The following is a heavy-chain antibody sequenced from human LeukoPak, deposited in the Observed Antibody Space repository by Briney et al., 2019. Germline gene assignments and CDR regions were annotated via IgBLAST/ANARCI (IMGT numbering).Heavy chain of an antibody. V-gene: IGHV3-33*01. CDR1: GFTFSSYG. Sequence: GGSLRLSCAASGFTFSSYGMHWVRQAPGKGLEWVAVIWYDGSNKYYADSVKGRFTISRDNSKNTLYLQMNSLRAEDTAVYYCARGQYSSGWYVRGAFDYWGQGTLVTVSS. D-gene: IGHD6-19*01. CDR2: IWYDGSNK. CDR3: ARGQYSSGWYVRGAFDY. J-gene: IGHJ4*02.